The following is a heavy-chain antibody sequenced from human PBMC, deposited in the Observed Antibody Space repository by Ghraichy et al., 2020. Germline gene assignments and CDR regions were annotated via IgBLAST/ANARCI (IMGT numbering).Heavy chain of an antibody. J-gene: IGHJ6*02. CDR2: INAGNGNT. CDR3: AGETYSSGWYSYYGMDV. V-gene: IGHV1-3*01. Sequence: ASVKVSCKASGYTFTSYAMHWVRQAPGQRLEWMGWINAGNGNTKYSQKFQGRVTITRDTSASTAYMELSSLRSEDTAVYYCAGETYSSGWYSYYGMDVWGQGTTVTVSS. D-gene: IGHD6-19*01. CDR1: GYTFTSYA.